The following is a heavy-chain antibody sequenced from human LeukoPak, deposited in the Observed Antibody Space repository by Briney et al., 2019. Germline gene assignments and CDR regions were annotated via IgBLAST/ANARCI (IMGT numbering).Heavy chain of an antibody. V-gene: IGHV3-11*04. CDR1: GFTFSDYY. D-gene: IGHD6-19*01. CDR3: AREPTYTNSWYTSCDY. CDR2: ISSSGSTI. J-gene: IGHJ4*02. Sequence: GGSLRLSCAASGFTFSDYYMSWIRQAPGKGLECVSYISSSGSTIYYADSVKGRFTISRDNAKSSLYLQMSSLRAEDTAVYYCAREPTYTNSWYTSCDYWGQGTLVTVSS.